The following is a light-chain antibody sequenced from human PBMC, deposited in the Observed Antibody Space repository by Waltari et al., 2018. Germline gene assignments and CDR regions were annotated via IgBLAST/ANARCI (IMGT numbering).Light chain of an antibody. Sequence: QLVLTQSPSASASLGAPVKLTCTLSSGLSRNVIAWRHQQPEKGPRYLMKVTSDGSHSKGDEIPDRFSGSSSGAERYLTISSLQSEDEADYYCQTGGHGTWVFGGGTKLTVL. CDR3: QTGGHGTWV. V-gene: IGLV4-69*01. J-gene: IGLJ3*02. CDR2: VTSDGSH. CDR1: SGLSRNV.